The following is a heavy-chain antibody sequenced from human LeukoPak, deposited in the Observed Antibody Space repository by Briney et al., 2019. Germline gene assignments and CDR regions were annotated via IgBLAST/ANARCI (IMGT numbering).Heavy chain of an antibody. D-gene: IGHD3-22*01. CDR2: ISSSSSTI. Sequence: GGSLRLSCAAFGFTFSSYSMNWVRQAPGKGLEWVSYISSSSSTIYYADSVKGRFTISRDNAKNSLCLQMNSLRDEDTAVYYCARVRHDSSGYYPDYWGQGTLVTVSS. V-gene: IGHV3-48*02. CDR3: ARVRHDSSGYYPDY. J-gene: IGHJ4*02. CDR1: GFTFSSYS.